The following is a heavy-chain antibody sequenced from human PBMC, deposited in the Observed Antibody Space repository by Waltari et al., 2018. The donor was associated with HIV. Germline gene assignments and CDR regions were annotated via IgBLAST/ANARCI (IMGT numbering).Heavy chain of an antibody. CDR3: TVVDGL. V-gene: IGHV3-7*02. CDR1: GFHFRGDW. Sequence: EVQVVESGGDLVQPGGSLRLSCAVPGFHFRGDWMTWVRRTPGKGLEWVAGIREDGSHKYYVDSVKGRFTISRDNAKNSLYLQMNSLRAEDTAVYYCTVVDGLWGQGTLVTVSS. J-gene: IGHJ4*02. D-gene: IGHD2-15*01. CDR2: IREDGSHK.